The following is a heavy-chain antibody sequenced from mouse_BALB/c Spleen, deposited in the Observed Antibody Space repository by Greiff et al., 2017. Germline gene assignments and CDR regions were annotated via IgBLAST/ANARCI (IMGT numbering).Heavy chain of an antibody. CDR3: ARAYYYGSSWWYFDV. V-gene: IGHV5-6-5*01. CDR2: ISSGGST. D-gene: IGHD1-1*01. Sequence: DVMLVESGGGLVKPGGSLKLSCAASGFTFSSYAMSWVRQTPEKRLEWVASISSGGSTYYPDSVKGRFTISRDDARNILYLQMSSLRSEDTAMYYCARAYYYGSSWWYFDVWGAGTTVTVSS. CDR1: GFTFSSYA. J-gene: IGHJ1*01.